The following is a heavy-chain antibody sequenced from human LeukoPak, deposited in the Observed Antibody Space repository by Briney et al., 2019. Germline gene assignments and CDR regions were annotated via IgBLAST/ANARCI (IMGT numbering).Heavy chain of an antibody. CDR3: AMRNGSGSLYFDY. J-gene: IGHJ4*02. V-gene: IGHV1-8*01. CDR2: MNPNSGNT. Sequence: GASVKVSCKASGYTFTNYEINWVRQATGQGLEWMGWMNPNSGNTGYAQKFQGRVTMTRNTSISTAYMELSSLRSEDTAVYYCAMRNGSGSLYFDYWGQGTLVTVSS. CDR1: GYTFTNYE. D-gene: IGHD3-10*01.